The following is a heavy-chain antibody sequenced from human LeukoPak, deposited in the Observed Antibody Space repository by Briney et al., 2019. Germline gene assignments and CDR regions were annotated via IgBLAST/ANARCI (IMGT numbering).Heavy chain of an antibody. CDR3: AKHMRATNTYSFFGLDV. CDR1: GFTFKDYG. Sequence: GGSLRLSCAATGFTFKDYGMRWVRQPPGKGLEWVSSINWNGGGTDYADSVKGRFTISRDNAKNSLYLQLSSLRPEDTALYYCAKHMRATNTYSFFGLDVWGQGTTVTVSS. V-gene: IGHV3-20*04. D-gene: IGHD1-26*01. J-gene: IGHJ6*02. CDR2: INWNGGGT.